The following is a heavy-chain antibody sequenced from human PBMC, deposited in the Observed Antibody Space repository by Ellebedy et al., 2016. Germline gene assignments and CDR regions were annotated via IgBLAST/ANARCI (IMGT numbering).Heavy chain of an antibody. Sequence: ASVKVSCKASGYTFTSYYMHWVRQAPGQGLEWMAIINPVDGSTTYAQKFQGRVTMTRDTSTSTVYMEVTSLIYEDTAVYYCARFHGASDAYWGQGTMVTVSS. V-gene: IGHV1-46*01. CDR2: INPVDGST. CDR1: GYTFTSYY. D-gene: IGHD4/OR15-4a*01. CDR3: ARFHGASDAY. J-gene: IGHJ3*01.